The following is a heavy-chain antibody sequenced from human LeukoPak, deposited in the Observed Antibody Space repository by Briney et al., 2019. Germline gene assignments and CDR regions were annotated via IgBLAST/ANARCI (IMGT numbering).Heavy chain of an antibody. CDR2: IYYSGST. V-gene: IGHV4-39*01. CDR3: ASAIVLAAAFGFDI. J-gene: IGHJ3*02. D-gene: IGHD6-13*01. CDR1: GGSISSSSYY. Sequence: SETLSLTCTVCGGSISSSSYYWGWIRQPPGKGREWIVRIYYSGSTYYNPSLKSRVTISVETSKSQLSLKLSSVTAADTAVDYRASAIVLAAAFGFDIWGQGTMVTVSS.